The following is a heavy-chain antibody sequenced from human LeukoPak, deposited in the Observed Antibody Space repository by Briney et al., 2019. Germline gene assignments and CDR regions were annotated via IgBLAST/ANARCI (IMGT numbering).Heavy chain of an antibody. CDR2: FDPEDGEA. CDR1: GYTLTELS. D-gene: IGHD5-12*01. V-gene: IGHV1-24*01. Sequence: GASVKASCKVSGYTLTELSMHWVRQAPGKGLEWMGGFDPEDGEAIYAQKFQGRVTMTEDTSTDTAYMELSSLRSEDTAVYYCATVWWLRPYYFDYWGQGTLVTVSS. CDR3: ATVWWLRPYYFDY. J-gene: IGHJ4*02.